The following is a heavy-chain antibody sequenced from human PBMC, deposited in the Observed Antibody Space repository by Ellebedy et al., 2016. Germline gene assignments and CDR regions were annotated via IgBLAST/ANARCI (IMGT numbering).Heavy chain of an antibody. CDR2: INHSGST. D-gene: IGHD6-6*01. Sequence: SETLSLXXAVYGGSFSGYYWSWIRQPPGKGLEWIGEINHSGSTNYNPSLKSRVTISVDTSKNQFSLKLSSVTAADTAVYYCARPYSSSSNIAFDIWGQGTMVTVSS. CDR3: ARPYSSSSNIAFDI. CDR1: GGSFSGYY. J-gene: IGHJ3*02. V-gene: IGHV4-34*01.